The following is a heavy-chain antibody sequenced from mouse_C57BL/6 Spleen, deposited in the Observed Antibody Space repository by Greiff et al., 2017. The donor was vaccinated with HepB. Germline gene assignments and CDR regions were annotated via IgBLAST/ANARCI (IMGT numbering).Heavy chain of an antibody. V-gene: IGHV1-80*01. J-gene: IGHJ4*01. CDR3: ARESTGRGYAMDY. Sequence: VQLQQSGAELVKPGASVKISCKASGYAFSSYWMNWVKQRPGKGLEWIGQIYPGDGDTNYNGKFKGKATLTADKSSSTAYMQLSSLTSEDSAVYCCARESTGRGYAMDYWGQGTSVTVSS. CDR2: IYPGDGDT. CDR1: GYAFSSYW. D-gene: IGHD4-1*01.